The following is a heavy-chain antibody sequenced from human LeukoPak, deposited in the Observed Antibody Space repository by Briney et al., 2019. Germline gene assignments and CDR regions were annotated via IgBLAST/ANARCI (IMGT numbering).Heavy chain of an antibody. Sequence: SETLSLTCSVSGGSINSNSHHWVWMRPAPGKGLVWIVNIYYSGTTSYNPSLKSRVTISVDTSKNQFSLRLSSVTAADTAVYYCARRGDILTDYAFDYWGQGTLVTVSS. CDR3: ARRGDILTDYAFDY. J-gene: IGHJ4*02. V-gene: IGHV4-39*01. CDR2: IYYSGTT. D-gene: IGHD3-9*01. CDR1: GGSINSNSHH.